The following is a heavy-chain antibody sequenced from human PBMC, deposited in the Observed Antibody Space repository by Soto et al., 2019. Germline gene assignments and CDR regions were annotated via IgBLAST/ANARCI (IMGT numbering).Heavy chain of an antibody. D-gene: IGHD4-4*01. CDR2: ISSSSSYI. CDR1: GFTFSSYS. V-gene: IGHV3-21*01. Sequence: ESGGGLVKPGGSLRLSCAASGFTFSSYSMNWVRQAPGKGLEWVSSISSSSSYIYYADSVKGRFTISRDNAKNSLYLQMNSLRAEDTAVYYCARRNPASNAFDIWGQGTMVTVSS. CDR3: ARRNPASNAFDI. J-gene: IGHJ3*02.